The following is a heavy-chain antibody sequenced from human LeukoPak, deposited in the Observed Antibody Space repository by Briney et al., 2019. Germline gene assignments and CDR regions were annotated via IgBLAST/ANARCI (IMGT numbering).Heavy chain of an antibody. J-gene: IGHJ4*02. CDR1: GYTFTSFD. D-gene: IGHD7-27*01. Sequence: ASVKVSCKASGYTFTSFDFNWVRQATGQGLEWMGWMKSNNGHTGYAQKFQGRVTMTRDTSISTAYMELSSVTFEDTAVYYCARGPPNWGMVGYWGQGTLVTVSS. CDR3: ARGPPNWGMVGY. V-gene: IGHV1-8*01. CDR2: MKSNNGHT.